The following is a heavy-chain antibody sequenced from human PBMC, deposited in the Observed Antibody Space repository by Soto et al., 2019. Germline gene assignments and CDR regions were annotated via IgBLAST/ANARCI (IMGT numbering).Heavy chain of an antibody. Sequence: PGGSLRLSCAASGFTFSNSWMAWVRQAPGKGLEWVAVISYDGSNKYYADSVKGRFTISRDNSKNTLYLQMNSLRAEDTAVYYCAKDLGVYGGLRYWGQGTLVTVSS. D-gene: IGHD4-17*01. V-gene: IGHV3-30*18. J-gene: IGHJ4*02. CDR2: ISYDGSNK. CDR3: AKDLGVYGGLRY. CDR1: GFTFSNSW.